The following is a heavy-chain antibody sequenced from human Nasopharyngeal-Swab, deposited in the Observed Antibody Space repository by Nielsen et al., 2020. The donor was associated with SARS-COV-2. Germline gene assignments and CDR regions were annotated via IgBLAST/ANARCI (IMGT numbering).Heavy chain of an antibody. V-gene: IGHV3-74*01. D-gene: IGHD4-11*01. J-gene: IGHJ4*02. CDR3: ARDSNSYFDY. CDR2: INSDGSST. Sequence: GESLKISCAASGFTFSSYWMHWVRQAPGKGLVWVSRINSDGSSTSYADSMKGRFTISRDNAKNTLYLQMNSLRAEDTAVYYCARDSNSYFDYWGQGTLVTVSS. CDR1: GFTFSSYW.